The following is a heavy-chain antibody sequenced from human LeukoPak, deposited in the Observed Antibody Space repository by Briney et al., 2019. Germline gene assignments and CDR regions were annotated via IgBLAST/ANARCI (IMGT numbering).Heavy chain of an antibody. CDR3: AREVATTVTNWFDP. CDR1: GGTFSSYA. CDR2: IIPIFGTA. Sequence: SVKVSCKASGGTFSSYAISWVRQAPGQGLEWMGGIIPIFGTANYTQKFQGRVTITADKSTSTAYMELSSLRSEDTAVYYCAREVATTVTNWFDPWGQGTLVTVSS. V-gene: IGHV1-69*06. D-gene: IGHD4-17*01. J-gene: IGHJ5*02.